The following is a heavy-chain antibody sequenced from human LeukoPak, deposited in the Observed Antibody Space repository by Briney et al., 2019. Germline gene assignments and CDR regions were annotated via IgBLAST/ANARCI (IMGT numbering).Heavy chain of an antibody. CDR1: GGSFSGYY. Sequence: PSETLSLTCAVYGGSFSGYYWSWIRQPPGKGLEWIGEINHSGSTNYNPSLKSRVTISVDTSKNQFSLKLSSVTAADTAVYYCARGPLTMVRGVHPFDYWGQGTLVTVSS. CDR3: ARGPLTMVRGVHPFDY. CDR2: INHSGST. V-gene: IGHV4-34*01. D-gene: IGHD3-10*01. J-gene: IGHJ4*02.